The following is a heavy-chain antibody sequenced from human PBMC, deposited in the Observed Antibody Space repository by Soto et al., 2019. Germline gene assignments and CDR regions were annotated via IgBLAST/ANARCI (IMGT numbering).Heavy chain of an antibody. V-gene: IGHV3-33*01. CDR3: ARVLNDVWSGYLCLDY. CDR2: IWYDGSNK. J-gene: IGHJ4*02. Sequence: QVQLVESGGGVVQPGRSLRLSCAASGFTFSSYGMHWVRQAPGKGLEWVAVIWYDGSNKYYADSVKGRFIISRDNSKNALVLQMNSLRAEDTAVYYCARVLNDVWSGYLCLDYGGQGTLVTVSS. CDR1: GFTFSSYG. D-gene: IGHD3-3*01.